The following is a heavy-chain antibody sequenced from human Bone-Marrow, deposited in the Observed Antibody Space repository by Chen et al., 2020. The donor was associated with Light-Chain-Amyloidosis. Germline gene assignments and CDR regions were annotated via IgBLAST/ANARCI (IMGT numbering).Heavy chain of an antibody. CDR2: IYSGGIT. V-gene: IGHV3-53*02. Sequence: EVQLVETGGGLIQPWGSLRLSCEASGFIVSDNYITWVRQAPGKGLEWVSVIYSGGITYYADSRNTLYLQMNSLRAEDTAIYYCASTTVTTRHVGAFDIWGQGTKVTVSS. CDR3: ASTTVTTRHVGAFDI. D-gene: IGHD4-17*01. J-gene: IGHJ3*02. CDR1: GFIVSDNY.